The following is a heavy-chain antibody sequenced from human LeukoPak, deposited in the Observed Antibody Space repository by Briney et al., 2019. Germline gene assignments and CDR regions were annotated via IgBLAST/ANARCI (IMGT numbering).Heavy chain of an antibody. Sequence: GGSLRLSCAASGFTFSSYNMNWVRQAPGKGLEWISYISSSSSTIYYADSVKGRFTISRDNAKNSVYLQMNSLRAEDTAVYYCARVGSLYYYYYYMDVWGKGTTVTVSS. D-gene: IGHD1-1*01. J-gene: IGHJ6*03. V-gene: IGHV3-48*01. CDR2: ISSSSSTI. CDR3: ARVGSLYYYYYYMDV. CDR1: GFTFSSYN.